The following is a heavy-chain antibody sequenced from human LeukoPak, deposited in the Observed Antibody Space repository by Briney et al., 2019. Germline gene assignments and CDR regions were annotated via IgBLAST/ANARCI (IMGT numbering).Heavy chain of an antibody. CDR1: GYSISRSRYY. D-gene: IGHD2-2*01. J-gene: IGHJ6*02. CDR3: VKHPGPTNVPAYQYYYGMDV. Sequence: PSETLSLTCTVSGYSISRSRYYWGWIRQPPGKGLEWLGSIYYSGTTYYNPSLKTPVTVSVDTSQNQFSLKMSSVTAADTAVYYCVKHPGPTNVPAYQYYYGMDVWGQGTTVTVSS. CDR2: IYYSGTT. V-gene: IGHV4-39*01.